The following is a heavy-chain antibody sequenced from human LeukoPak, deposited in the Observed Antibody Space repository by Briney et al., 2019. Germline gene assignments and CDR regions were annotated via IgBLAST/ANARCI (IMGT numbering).Heavy chain of an antibody. J-gene: IGHJ4*02. V-gene: IGHV4-59*01. CDR2: IYYSGST. D-gene: IGHD6-19*01. Sequence: SETLSLTCTVSGGSISSYYWSRIRQPPGKGLEWIGYIYYSGSTNYNPSLKSRVTISVGTSKNQFSLKLSSVTAADTAVYYCARVRYSSGWTPKYYFDYWGQGTLVTVSS. CDR1: GGSISSYY. CDR3: ARVRYSSGWTPKYYFDY.